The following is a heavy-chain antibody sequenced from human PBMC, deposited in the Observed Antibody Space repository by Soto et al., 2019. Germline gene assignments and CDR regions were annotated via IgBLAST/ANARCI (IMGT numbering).Heavy chain of an antibody. CDR2: IYYSGTP. D-gene: IGHD2-2*01. CDR1: GGSISSGGYY. Sequence: QLQLQESGPGLVKPSETLSLTCTVSGGSISSGGYYWGWIRQPPGKGLEWIGSIYYSGTPYYSPSLKSLVTISQATSKNQFSLQLSSVTAADTAVYYCARSLGYCSTTTCYALDYWGQGTLVTVSS. J-gene: IGHJ4*02. V-gene: IGHV4-39*01. CDR3: ARSLGYCSTTTCYALDY.